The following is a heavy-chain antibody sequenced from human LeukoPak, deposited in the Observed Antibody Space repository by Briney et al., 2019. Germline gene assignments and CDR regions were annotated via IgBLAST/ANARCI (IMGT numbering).Heavy chain of an antibody. D-gene: IGHD4-11*01. CDR1: GSTFSHYG. J-gene: IGHJ4*02. Sequence: GSLRLSCAASGSTFSHYGMHWVRQAPGKGLEWVAVIWHDGSSRYYADSVKGRFTISRDNSRNTVYLQMNSLRAEDTAVYYCAKDAQRGFDYSNSLEYWGQGNLVTVPS. V-gene: IGHV3-33*06. CDR3: AKDAQRGFDYSNSLEY. CDR2: IWHDGSSR.